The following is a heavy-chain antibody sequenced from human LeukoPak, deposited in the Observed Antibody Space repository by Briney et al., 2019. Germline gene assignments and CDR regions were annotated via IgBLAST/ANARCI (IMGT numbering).Heavy chain of an antibody. J-gene: IGHJ4*02. CDR2: IYYSGST. V-gene: IGHV4-39*01. Sequence: SETLSLTCTVSGGSIINRSYYWGWIRQPPGKGLEWIANIYYSGSTHYNPSLKSRVTISVDTSKNQFSLRLSSVAAADTAVYYCARIDYIIFARIDYWGQGTLVTVSS. CDR1: GGSIINRSYY. CDR3: ARIDYIIFARIDY. D-gene: IGHD3/OR15-3a*01.